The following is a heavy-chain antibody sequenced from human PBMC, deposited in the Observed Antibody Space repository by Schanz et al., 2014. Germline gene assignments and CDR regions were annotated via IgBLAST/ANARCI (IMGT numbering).Heavy chain of an antibody. CDR3: ARDLPYCDGGKCCSGGFDI. CDR2: INPVTGNT. CDR1: GYTFSSYC. J-gene: IGHJ3*02. D-gene: IGHD2-21*01. V-gene: IGHV1-3*01. Sequence: QVQVVQSGAELKKPGASVKVSCKASGYTFSSYCIHWLRQAPGQSLEWMGWINPVTGNTKYSANSQSGVTITSDTSATTAYMELTNLRSESTAVYYGARDLPYCDGGKCCSGGFDIWGQGTLVTISS.